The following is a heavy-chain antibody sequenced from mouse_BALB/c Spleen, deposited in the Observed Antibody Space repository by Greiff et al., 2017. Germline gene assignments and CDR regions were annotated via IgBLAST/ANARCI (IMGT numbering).Heavy chain of an antibody. J-gene: IGHJ1*01. D-gene: IGHD2-4*01. Sequence: EVQLVESGGGLVKPGGSLKLSCAASGFTFSSYTMSWVRQTPEKRLEWVATISSGGSYTYYPDSVKGRFTMSRDNAKNTLYLQMSSLKSEDTAMYYCTRVVDYGWYLDVWGAGTTVTVSA. CDR2: ISSGGSYT. CDR1: GFTFSSYT. V-gene: IGHV5-6-4*01. CDR3: TRVVDYGWYLDV.